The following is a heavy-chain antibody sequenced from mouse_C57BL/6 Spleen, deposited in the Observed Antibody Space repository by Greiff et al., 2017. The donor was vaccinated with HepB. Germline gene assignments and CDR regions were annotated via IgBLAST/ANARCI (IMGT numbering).Heavy chain of an antibody. V-gene: IGHV10-3*01. J-gene: IGHJ3*01. CDR3: MRWGDRAWCAY. CDR2: IRSKSSNYAT. D-gene: IGHD3-3*01. CDR1: GFTFNTYA. Sequence: EVMLVESGGGLVQPKGSLKLSCAASGFTFNTYAMHWVRQAPGKGLEWVARIRSKSSNYATYYADSVKDRFTISSDDSQSMLYLQMNNLKTEDTAIDYYMRWGDRAWCAYWGQGTLVTVSA.